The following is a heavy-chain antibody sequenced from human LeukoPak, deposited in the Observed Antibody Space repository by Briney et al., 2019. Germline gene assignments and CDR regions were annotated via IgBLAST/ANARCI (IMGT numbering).Heavy chain of an antibody. D-gene: IGHD3-3*01. V-gene: IGHV4-39*07. CDR2: IYYSGST. Sequence: SETLSLTCTVSGGSISSSSYYWGWIRQPPGKGLEWIGSIYYSGSTYYNPSLKSRVTISVDTSKNQFSLKLSSVTAADTAVYYWADQGFFYSSSCPWGDFLGGYYHGYYFDLWGQGTLVTVSS. J-gene: IGHJ4*02. CDR1: GGSISSSSYY. CDR3: ADQGFFYSSSCPWGDFLGGYYHGYYFDL.